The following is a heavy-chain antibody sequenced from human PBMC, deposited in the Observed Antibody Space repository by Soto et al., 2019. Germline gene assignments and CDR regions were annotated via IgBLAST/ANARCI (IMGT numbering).Heavy chain of an antibody. CDR1: GFTFSSYA. CDR3: ARGSARTPSRGWYYWGFRFDY. J-gene: IGHJ4*02. CDR2: ISYDGSNK. Sequence: HPGGSLRLSCAASGFTFSSYAMHWVRQAPGKGLEWVAVISYDGSNKYYADSVKGRFTISRDNSKNTLYLQMNSLRAEDTVVYYCARGSARTPSRGWYYWGFRFDYWGQGTLVTVSS. D-gene: IGHD6-19*01. V-gene: IGHV3-30-3*01.